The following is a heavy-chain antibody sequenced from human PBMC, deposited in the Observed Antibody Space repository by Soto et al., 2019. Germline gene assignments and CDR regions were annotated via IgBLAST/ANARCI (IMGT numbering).Heavy chain of an antibody. D-gene: IGHD3-22*01. J-gene: IGHJ6*02. CDR2: ISIDGSRT. Sequence: VSLRLSCSGSGFIFSIYAIHWVRQAPGKGLEYVSFISIDGSRTNYTDNVKGRITTSRENSKNKAKNQMSRLRPEDMAVYYRARVVDYYDPYYYYGMDVWGQGT. V-gene: IGHV3-64D*06. CDR3: ARVVDYYDPYYYYGMDV. CDR1: GFIFSIYA.